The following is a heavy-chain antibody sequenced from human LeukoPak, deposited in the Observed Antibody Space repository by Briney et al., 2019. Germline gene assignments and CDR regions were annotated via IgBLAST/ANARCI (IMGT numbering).Heavy chain of an antibody. CDR2: IHTSGGT. V-gene: IGHV4-4*07. CDR1: GVSISSYF. CDR3: ARDRRDMVRGINIVRQYHYYYYMDV. D-gene: IGHD3-10*01. Sequence: SETLSLTCTVSGVSISSYFWSWIRQPAGKGLEWIGLIHTSGGTNYNPSLKSRVTMSVDTSKNQFSLKLRSVTAADTAVYYCARDRRDMVRGINIVRQYHYYYYMDVWGKGTTVTVSS. J-gene: IGHJ6*03.